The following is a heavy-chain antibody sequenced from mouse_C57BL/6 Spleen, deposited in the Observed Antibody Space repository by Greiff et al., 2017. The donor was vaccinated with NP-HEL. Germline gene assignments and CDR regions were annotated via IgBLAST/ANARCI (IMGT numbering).Heavy chain of an antibody. CDR2: IDPSDSYT. CDR3: ARRSPYGLYAMDY. Sequence: VQLQQPGAELVMPGASVKLSCKASGYTFTSYWMHWVKQRPGQGLEWIGEIDPSDSYTNYNQKFKGKSTLTVDKSSSTAYMQLSSLTSEDSAVYYCARRSPYGLYAMDYWGQGTSVTVSS. D-gene: IGHD1-1*02. V-gene: IGHV1-69*01. CDR1: GYTFTSYW. J-gene: IGHJ4*01.